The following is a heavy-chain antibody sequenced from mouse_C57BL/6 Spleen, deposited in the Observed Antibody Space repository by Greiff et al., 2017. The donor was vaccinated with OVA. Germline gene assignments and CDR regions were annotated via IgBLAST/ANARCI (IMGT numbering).Heavy chain of an antibody. CDR3: ARDGYYGSGYFDV. J-gene: IGHJ1*03. V-gene: IGHV5-16*01. CDR1: GFTFSDYY. Sequence: EVHLVESEGGLVQPGSSMKLSCTASGFTFSDYYMAWVRQVPEKGLEWVANINYDGSSTYYLDSLKSRFIISRDNAKNILYLQMSSLKSEDTATYYCARDGYYGSGYFDVWGTGTTVTVSS. D-gene: IGHD1-1*01. CDR2: INYDGSST.